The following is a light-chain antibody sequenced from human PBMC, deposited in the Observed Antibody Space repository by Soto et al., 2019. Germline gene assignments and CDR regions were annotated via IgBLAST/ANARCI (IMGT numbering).Light chain of an antibody. Sequence: EIVLTQSPGTLSLSPGERATLSCRASQSVSSSYLACYQQKPGQAPRLLIYGASSRATGIPDRFSGSGSGTDFTLTISRLEPEDFAVYYCQQYGSSPVYTFGQGTKQEIQ. J-gene: IGKJ2*01. CDR2: GAS. V-gene: IGKV3-20*01. CDR1: QSVSSSY. CDR3: QQYGSSPVYT.